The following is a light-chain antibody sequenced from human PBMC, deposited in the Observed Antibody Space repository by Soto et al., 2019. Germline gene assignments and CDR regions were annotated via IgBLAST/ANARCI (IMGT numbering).Light chain of an antibody. CDR3: QSYDNSLSGSWV. J-gene: IGLJ3*02. Sequence: QSVLTQPPSASGSPGQSVTISCTGTSSDVGAYDYVSWYQQHPGKAPKLLIYGNSNRPSGVPDRFSGSKSGTSASLAINGLQAEDEAHYYCQSYDNSLSGSWVFGGGTKLTVL. CDR2: GNS. V-gene: IGLV2-8*01. CDR1: SSDVGAYDY.